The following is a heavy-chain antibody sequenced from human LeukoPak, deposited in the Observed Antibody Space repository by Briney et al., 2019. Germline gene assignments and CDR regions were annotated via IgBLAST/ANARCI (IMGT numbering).Heavy chain of an antibody. V-gene: IGHV3-9*01. CDR3: AKDGESNPNYDILTGYHNWFDP. J-gene: IGHJ5*02. D-gene: IGHD3-9*01. Sequence: GGSLRLSCAASGFTFDDYAMHWVRQAPGKGLEWVSGISWNSGSIGYADSVKGRFTISRDNAKNSLYLQMNSLRAEDTALYYCAKDGESNPNYDILTGYHNWFDPWGQGTLVTVSS. CDR2: ISWNSGSI. CDR1: GFTFDDYA.